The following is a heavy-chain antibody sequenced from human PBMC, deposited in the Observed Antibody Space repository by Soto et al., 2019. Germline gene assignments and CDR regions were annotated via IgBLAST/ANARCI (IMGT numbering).Heavy chain of an antibody. V-gene: IGHV3-53*01. CDR1: GFTVSSNY. Sequence: SLRLSCAASGFTVSSNYMSWVRQAPGKGLEWVSVIYSGGSTYYADSVKGRFTISRDNSKNTLYLQMNSLRAEDTAVYYCARDGGYSGFLYGMDVWGQGTTVTVSS. J-gene: IGHJ6*02. CDR3: ARDGGYSGFLYGMDV. CDR2: IYSGGST. D-gene: IGHD1-26*01.